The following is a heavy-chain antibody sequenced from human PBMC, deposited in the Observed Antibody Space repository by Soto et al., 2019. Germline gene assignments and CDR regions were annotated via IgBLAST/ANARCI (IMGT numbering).Heavy chain of an antibody. V-gene: IGHV2-5*02. CDR2: IYLDDDK. CDR1: GFSLSTSGVG. D-gene: IGHD6-13*01. Sequence: QITLKESGPTLVKPTQTLTLTCTLSGFSLSTSGVGVGWIRQPPGKALEWLALIYLDDDKRYSPSLKSRLTNTTDTSKYQVVLTMINMVPVDTATYYCAHRRITAASGLFDYLGEGTLVTVSS. J-gene: IGHJ4*02. CDR3: AHRRITAASGLFDY.